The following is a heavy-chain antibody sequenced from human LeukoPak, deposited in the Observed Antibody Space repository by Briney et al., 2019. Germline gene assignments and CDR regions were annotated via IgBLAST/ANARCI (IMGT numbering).Heavy chain of an antibody. CDR3: ARKGGIYCNDGCFHDAFDI. V-gene: IGHV3-7*01. Sequence: GGSLTLFCAASGFTFNNYWMKWVRQAPGRGLEWVANINGEGSEIHSVGSVKGRFTIYRDNAKSSLYLQMNSLRGEDTAVYYCARKGGIYCNDGCFHDAFDIWGQGTTVTVSS. J-gene: IGHJ3*02. D-gene: IGHD2/OR15-2a*01. CDR1: GFTFNNYW. CDR2: INGEGSEI.